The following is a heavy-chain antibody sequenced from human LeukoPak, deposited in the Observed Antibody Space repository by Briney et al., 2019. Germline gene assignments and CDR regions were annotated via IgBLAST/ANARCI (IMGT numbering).Heavy chain of an antibody. CDR2: IIPILGIA. Sequence: SVKVSCKASGGTFSSYAISWVRQAPGQGLEWMGRIIPILGIANYAQKFQGRVTIIADKSTSTAYMELSSLRSEDTAVYYCAADDYGDYEGSAFDIWGQGTMVTVSS. J-gene: IGHJ3*02. D-gene: IGHD4-17*01. CDR1: GGTFSSYA. CDR3: AADDYGDYEGSAFDI. V-gene: IGHV1-69*04.